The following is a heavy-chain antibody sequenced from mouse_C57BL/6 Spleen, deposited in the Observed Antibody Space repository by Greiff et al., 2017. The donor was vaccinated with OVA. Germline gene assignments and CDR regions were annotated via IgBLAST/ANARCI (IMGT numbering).Heavy chain of an antibody. CDR2: IYPSDSET. CDR1: GYTFTSYW. V-gene: IGHV1-61*01. J-gene: IGHJ2*01. D-gene: IGHD2-1*01. CDR3: ARGYGNYFDY. Sequence: QVQLKQPGAELVRPGSSVKLSCKASGYTFTSYWMDWVKQRPGQGLEWIGNIYPSDSETHYNQKFKDKATLTVDKSSSTAYMQLSSLTSEDSAVYYCARGYGNYFDYWGQGTTLTVSS.